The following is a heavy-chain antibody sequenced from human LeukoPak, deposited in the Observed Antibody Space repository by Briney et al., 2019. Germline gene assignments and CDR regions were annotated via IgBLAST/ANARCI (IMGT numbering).Heavy chain of an antibody. V-gene: IGHV3-23*01. Sequence: PGGSLRLSCAASGFTFSSYWMTWVRQAPGKGLEWVSTISGSGDSTYYADSVKGRFTISRDNSKNTLYLQMNSLRAEDTAVYYCATRYSGNIGRNYFDYWGQGTLVTVSS. CDR3: ATRYSGNIGRNYFDY. D-gene: IGHD5-12*01. CDR1: GFTFSSYW. J-gene: IGHJ4*02. CDR2: ISGSGDST.